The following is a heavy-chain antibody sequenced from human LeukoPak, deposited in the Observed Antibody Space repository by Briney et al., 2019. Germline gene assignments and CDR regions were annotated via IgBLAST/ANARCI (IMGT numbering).Heavy chain of an antibody. Sequence: GGSLRLSCAVSGFTFSDYYMSWIRQAPGKGLEWVSYISSSGSTIYYADSVKGRFTISRDNAKNSLYLQMNSLRAEDTAVYYCAREIYYYGSGGRYYYMDVWGKGTTVTVSS. V-gene: IGHV3-11*01. CDR3: AREIYYYGSGGRYYYMDV. CDR2: ISSSGSTI. D-gene: IGHD3-10*01. CDR1: GFTFSDYY. J-gene: IGHJ6*03.